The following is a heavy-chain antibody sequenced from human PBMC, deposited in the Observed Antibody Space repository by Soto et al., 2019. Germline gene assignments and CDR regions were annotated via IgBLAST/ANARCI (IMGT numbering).Heavy chain of an antibody. CDR3: AKHVPHITGEMGFDN. V-gene: IGHV3-23*01. D-gene: IGHD1-20*01. CDR2: ITAGGHTT. Sequence: EVRLLESGGGLVQPGGSVRLSCAVSGFTFTNYAMSWVRQAPGRGLDWVSTITAGGHTTSYADSVKGRFTISRDNSKNTLFLLMNSLRAEDTAVYYCAKHVPHITGEMGFDNWGQGTLVTVSS. J-gene: IGHJ4*02. CDR1: GFTFTNYA.